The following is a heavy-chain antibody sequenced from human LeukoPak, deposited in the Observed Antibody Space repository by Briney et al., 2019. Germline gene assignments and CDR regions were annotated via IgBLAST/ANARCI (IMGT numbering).Heavy chain of an antibody. D-gene: IGHD3-22*01. Sequence: GGSLRLSCAPSGFTFSSYWMHWVRHAPGRGVVWVSRINSDGSSTSYADSVKGRFTLSRDNATNTLYLQMNSLRAEDTAVYYCARGSYYDSSGYYENDAFDIWGQGTMVTVSS. J-gene: IGHJ3*02. CDR1: GFTFSSYW. V-gene: IGHV3-74*01. CDR3: ARGSYYDSSGYYENDAFDI. CDR2: INSDGSST.